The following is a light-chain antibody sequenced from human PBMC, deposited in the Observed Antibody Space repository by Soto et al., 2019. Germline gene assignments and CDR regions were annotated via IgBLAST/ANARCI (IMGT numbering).Light chain of an antibody. V-gene: IGLV7-46*01. CDR3: LLSYNAARV. CDR2: DTS. CDR1: TGAVTSNHP. J-gene: IGLJ2*01. Sequence: QAVVTQEPSLTVSPGGTVTLTCGSSTGAVTSNHPPYWFQQKAGQAPRTLIYDTSNKHSWTPARFSGSLLGDKAALTLSGAQPEDEDKYFCLLSYNAARVFGGGTQVTVL.